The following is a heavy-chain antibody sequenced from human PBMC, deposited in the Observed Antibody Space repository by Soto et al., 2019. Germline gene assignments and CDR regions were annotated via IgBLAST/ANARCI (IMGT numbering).Heavy chain of an antibody. V-gene: IGHV1-46*01. D-gene: IGHD6-13*01. Sequence: ASVKVSCKASGYTFTSDYMHWVRQAPGEGLEWMGIINPSGGSTSYAQKFQGRVTMTRDTSTSTVYMELSSLRSEDTAVYYCARDPRYSSSWSFYSGMDVWGQGTTVTVSS. CDR1: GYTFTSDY. CDR2: INPSGGST. J-gene: IGHJ6*02. CDR3: ARDPRYSSSWSFYSGMDV.